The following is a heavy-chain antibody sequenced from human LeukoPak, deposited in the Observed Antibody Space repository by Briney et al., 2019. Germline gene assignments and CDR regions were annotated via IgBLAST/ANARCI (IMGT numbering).Heavy chain of an antibody. D-gene: IGHD5-18*01. J-gene: IGHJ4*02. CDR1: GDSVSSNSVG. CDR3: ARGNSYGFDY. V-gene: IGHV6-1*01. Sequence: QTLSLTCAISGDSVSSNSVGWNWIRQSPSRGLEWLGRTYYRSTWYDDYAVSVKSRITINPDTSKNQFSLHLNSVTPEDTAVYYCARGNSYGFDYWGQGALVTVSS. CDR2: TYYRSTWYD.